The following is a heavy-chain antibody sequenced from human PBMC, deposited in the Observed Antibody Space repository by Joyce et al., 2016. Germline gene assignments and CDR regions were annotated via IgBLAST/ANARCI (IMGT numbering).Heavy chain of an antibody. Sequence: VQLQQWGAGLLKPSETLSLTCAVSGGSFSGYYWSWNRQPPGKGLEWIGEINHSGSTNDNPSLKSRVTISVDTSKNQFSLKLSSVTAADTAVYYCARGPRSNWGLVWFDPWGQGTLVTVSS. J-gene: IGHJ5*02. CDR3: ARGPRSNWGLVWFDP. D-gene: IGHD7-27*01. V-gene: IGHV4-34*01. CDR2: INHSGST. CDR1: GGSFSGYY.